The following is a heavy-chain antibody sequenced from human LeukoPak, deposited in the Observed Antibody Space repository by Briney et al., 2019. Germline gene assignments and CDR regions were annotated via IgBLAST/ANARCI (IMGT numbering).Heavy chain of an antibody. D-gene: IGHD3-10*01. J-gene: IGHJ4*02. CDR2: IYYSGST. Sequence: SETLSLTCTVSGGSISSYYWSWIRQPPGKGLEWIGYIYYSGSTNYNPSLKSRVTISVDTSKNQFSLKLSSVTAADTAVYYCARDLRGFGELLPYYWGQGTLVTVSS. V-gene: IGHV4-59*01. CDR1: GGSISSYY. CDR3: ARDLRGFGELLPYY.